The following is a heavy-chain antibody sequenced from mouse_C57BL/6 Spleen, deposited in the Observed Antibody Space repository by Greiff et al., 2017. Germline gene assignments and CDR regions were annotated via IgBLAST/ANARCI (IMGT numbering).Heavy chain of an antibody. CDR1: GYSITSGYY. CDR3: SRMVTGYYFDY. D-gene: IGHD2-1*01. J-gene: IGHJ2*01. V-gene: IGHV3-6*01. Sequence: EVKVEESGPGLVKPSQSLSLTCSVTGYSITSGYYWNWIRQFPGNKLEWMGYISYDGSNNYNPSLKNRISITRDTSKNQFILKLNSVTTEDTATYYCSRMVTGYYFDYWGQGTTLTVSS. CDR2: ISYDGSN.